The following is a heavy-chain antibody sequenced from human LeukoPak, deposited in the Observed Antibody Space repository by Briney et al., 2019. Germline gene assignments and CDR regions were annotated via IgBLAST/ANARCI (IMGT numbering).Heavy chain of an antibody. D-gene: IGHD3-16*01. CDR1: GFTVSSNY. V-gene: IGHV3-66*01. Sequence: PGGSLRLSCAASGFTVSSNYMSWVRQAPGKGLEWVSVIYSGGSTYYADSVKGRFTISRDNAKNSLYLQMNSLRAEDTAVYYCASTYDYVWGSPLYGMDVWGQGTTVTVSS. CDR2: IYSGGST. CDR3: ASTYDYVWGSPLYGMDV. J-gene: IGHJ6*02.